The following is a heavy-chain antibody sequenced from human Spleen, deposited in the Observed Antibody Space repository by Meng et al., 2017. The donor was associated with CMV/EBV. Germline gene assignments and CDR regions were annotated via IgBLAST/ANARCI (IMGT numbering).Heavy chain of an antibody. V-gene: IGHV1-18*01. CDR3: ARGTSPYYYGIDV. CDR1: GYSFSSNG. Sequence: KASGYSFSSNGISWVRQAPGQGLEWMGWISVYNGKTNNAQKFQGRVTMTTDTSTNTAYMELRSLRSDDTAVYYCARGTSPYYYGIDVWGQGTTVTVSS. D-gene: IGHD1-1*01. CDR2: ISVYNGKT. J-gene: IGHJ6*02.